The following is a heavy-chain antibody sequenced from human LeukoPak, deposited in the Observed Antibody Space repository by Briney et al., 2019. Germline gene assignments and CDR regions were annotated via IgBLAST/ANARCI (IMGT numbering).Heavy chain of an antibody. CDR2: IRSKAYGGTT. CDR1: GFTFGDYA. D-gene: IGHD3-22*01. J-gene: IGHJ4*02. Sequence: HPGGSLRLSCTASGFTFGDYAMSWFRQAPGKGLEWVGFIRSKAYGGTTEYAASVKGRFTISRDDSKSIAYLQMNSLKTEDTAVYYCTRDHGDSSGYYYSGYWGQGTLVTVSS. V-gene: IGHV3-49*03. CDR3: TRDHGDSSGYYYSGY.